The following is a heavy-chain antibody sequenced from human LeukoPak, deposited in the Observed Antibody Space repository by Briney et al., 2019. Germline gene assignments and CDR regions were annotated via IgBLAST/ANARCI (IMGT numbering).Heavy chain of an antibody. Sequence: PSETLSLTCTVSGGSINSYYWSWIRQPPGKGLEWIGYIYYSRSTNYNPSLKSRVTISVDTSKNQFSLKLSSVTAADTAVYYCAGSIAAAGTPGAFDIWGQGTMVTVSS. CDR3: AGSIAAAGTPGAFDI. D-gene: IGHD6-13*01. J-gene: IGHJ3*02. V-gene: IGHV4-59*08. CDR1: GGSINSYY. CDR2: IYYSRST.